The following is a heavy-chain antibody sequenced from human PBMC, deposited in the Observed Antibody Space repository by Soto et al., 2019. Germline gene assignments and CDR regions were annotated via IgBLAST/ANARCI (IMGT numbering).Heavy chain of an antibody. J-gene: IGHJ4*02. Sequence: QVQLQESGPGLVKPSETLSLTCTVSDGAISTYYWHWIRQPPGKGLGWIGYIHYSGYTSYNPSLKRRVTISVDTSKNQFSVSLHSVTAADTAVYYCAREYSSFEYWGQGAVVTVS. CDR1: DGAISTYY. CDR2: IHYSGYT. D-gene: IGHD4-4*01. CDR3: AREYSSFEY. V-gene: IGHV4-59*01.